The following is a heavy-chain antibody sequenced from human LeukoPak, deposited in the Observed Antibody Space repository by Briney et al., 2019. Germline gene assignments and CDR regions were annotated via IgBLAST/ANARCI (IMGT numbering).Heavy chain of an antibody. J-gene: IGHJ5*02. CDR3: ARGKLSSGWSQPNWFDP. D-gene: IGHD6-19*01. V-gene: IGHV4-39*07. Sequence: SETLSLTCTVSGGSISSSSYYWGWIRQPPGKGLEWIGSIYHSGSTYYNPSLKSRVTISVDTSKNQFSLKLSSVTAADTAVYYCARGKLSSGWSQPNWFDPWGQGTLVTVSS. CDR2: IYHSGST. CDR1: GGSISSSSYY.